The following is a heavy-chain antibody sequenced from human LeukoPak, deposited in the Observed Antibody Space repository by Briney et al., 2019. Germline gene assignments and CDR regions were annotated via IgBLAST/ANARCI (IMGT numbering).Heavy chain of an antibody. V-gene: IGHV5-51*01. J-gene: IGHJ5*02. Sequence: GESLKISCKGSANSFTSYWIGWVRQMPGKGLEWMGIIYPGDSETRYSPSFQGHVTISVGKFISTAYLEWSSLKASDTAMYYCATTTDSSGWYRGFDPLGQGTLVTVSS. D-gene: IGHD6-19*01. CDR1: ANSFTSYW. CDR2: IYPGDSET. CDR3: ATTTDSSGWYRGFDP.